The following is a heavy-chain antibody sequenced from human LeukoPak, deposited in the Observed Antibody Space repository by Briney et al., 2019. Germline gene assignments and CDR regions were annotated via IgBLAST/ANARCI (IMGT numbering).Heavy chain of an antibody. CDR3: VRDFNWAFDY. J-gene: IGHJ4*02. D-gene: IGHD7-27*01. CDR2: TRYRSTWNT. Sequence: SQTLSLTCAISGDSVSSKSVSWSWIRQSPSRGLEFLGRTRYRSTWNTFYSLSVQGRITINADTSRNQGSLRLNSVTPEDTALYYCVRDFNWAFDYWGQGTLVTVSS. V-gene: IGHV6-1*01. CDR1: GDSVSSKSVS.